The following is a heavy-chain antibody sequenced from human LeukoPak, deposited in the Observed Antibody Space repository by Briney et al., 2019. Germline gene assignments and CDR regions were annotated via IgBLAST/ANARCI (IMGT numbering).Heavy chain of an antibody. CDR1: GGTFSSYA. CDR3: ARVGGIFGVSPAFDI. J-gene: IGHJ3*02. Sequence: ASVKVSCKASGGTFSSYAISWVRQAPGQGLEWMGGIVPIFGTANYAQKFQGRVTITADKSTSTAYMELSSLRSEDTAVYYCARVGGIFGVSPAFDIWGQGTMVTVSS. CDR2: IVPIFGTA. V-gene: IGHV1-69*06. D-gene: IGHD3-3*01.